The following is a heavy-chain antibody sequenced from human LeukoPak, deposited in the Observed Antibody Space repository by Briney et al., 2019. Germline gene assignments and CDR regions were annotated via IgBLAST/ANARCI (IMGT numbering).Heavy chain of an antibody. D-gene: IGHD3-10*01. CDR3: ARGRTVRGKYYYYYYGMDV. CDR2: IYTSGST. Sequence: SETLSLTCTVSGGSISSYYWSWIRQPAGKGLEWIGRIYTSGSTNYNPSLKSRVTMSVDTSKNQFSLKLSSVTAADTAVYYCARGRTVRGKYYYYYYGMDVWGQGTTVTVSS. J-gene: IGHJ6*02. CDR1: GGSISSYY. V-gene: IGHV4-4*07.